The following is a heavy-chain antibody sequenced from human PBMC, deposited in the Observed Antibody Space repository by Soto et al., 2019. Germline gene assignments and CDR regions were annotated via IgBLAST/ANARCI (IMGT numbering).Heavy chain of an antibody. J-gene: IGHJ4*02. Sequence: QVQLMQSGAEVKKPGASVKVSCKASGDTISDYYIHWVRQAPGQGLEWMGTVNPSGGHTTYSQDFLGRGTMTRDTSTSTLPMELTSLTFEDTAVYYCARGGHVVVVTAALDYWGQGTLVTVSS. D-gene: IGHD2-21*02. CDR1: GDTISDYY. CDR2: VNPSGGHT. CDR3: ARGGHVVVVTAALDY. V-gene: IGHV1-46*01.